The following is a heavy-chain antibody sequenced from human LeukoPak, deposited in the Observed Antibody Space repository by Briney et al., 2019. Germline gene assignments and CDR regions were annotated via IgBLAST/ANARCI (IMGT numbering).Heavy chain of an antibody. V-gene: IGHV4-59*01. Sequence: SETLSLTCTVSGGSISSYYWSWIRQPPGKGLEWIGYIYYSGSTDYNPSLKSRVTISVDTSKNQFSLKLSSVTAADTAVYHCARGTRDDYVYHRGNFRRMVYYYYMDVWGKGTTVTVSS. CDR2: IYYSGST. D-gene: IGHD4-17*01. J-gene: IGHJ6*03. CDR3: ARGTRDDYVYHRGNFRRMVYYYYMDV. CDR1: GGSISSYY.